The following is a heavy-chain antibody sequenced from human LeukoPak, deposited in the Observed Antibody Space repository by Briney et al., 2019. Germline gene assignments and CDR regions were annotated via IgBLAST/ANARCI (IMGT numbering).Heavy chain of an antibody. V-gene: IGHV1-2*02. CDR2: INPNSGGT. CDR3: ARDRVVAGLTLKPEFDP. Sequence: ASVKVSCKASGYTFTGYYMRWVRQAPGQGLEWMGWINPNSGGTNYAQKFQGRVTMTRDTSISTAYMELSRLRSDDTAVYYCARDRVVAGLTLKPEFDPWGQGTLVTVSS. CDR1: GYTFTGYY. J-gene: IGHJ5*02. D-gene: IGHD6-19*01.